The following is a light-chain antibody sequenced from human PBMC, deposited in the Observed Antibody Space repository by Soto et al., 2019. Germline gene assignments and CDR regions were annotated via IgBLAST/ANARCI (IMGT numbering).Light chain of an antibody. V-gene: IGKV1-17*01. CDR1: QGIGSD. CDR3: QQYNSYPLT. Sequence: DIQMTQSPSSLSASVGDRVTITCRASQGIGSDLGWYQQKPGNAPKRLIYAASSLQSGVPSRFSGSESGTEFTLTISSLQPEDFATYYCQQYNSYPLTFGGGTKVEV. J-gene: IGKJ4*01. CDR2: AAS.